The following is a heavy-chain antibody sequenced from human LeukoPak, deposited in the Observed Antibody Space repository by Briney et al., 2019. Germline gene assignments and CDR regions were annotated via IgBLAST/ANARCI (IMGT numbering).Heavy chain of an antibody. D-gene: IGHD2-15*01. J-gene: IGHJ4*02. CDR2: ISGSGRSP. V-gene: IGHV3-23*01. Sequence: QPGGSLRLSCAASGFSFSSFSMSWVRQTPGKGVEWVSGISGSGRSPYYAHSVKGRFTVSRDNSKNSLYLQMNSLRAEDTAVYYCASDVVGYFDYWGQGTLVTVSS. CDR1: GFSFSSFS. CDR3: ASDVVGYFDY.